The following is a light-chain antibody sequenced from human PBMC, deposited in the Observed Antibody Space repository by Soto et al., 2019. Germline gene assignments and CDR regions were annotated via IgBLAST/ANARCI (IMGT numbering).Light chain of an antibody. Sequence: EVVLTQSPDTLSLPPGERATLSCRASQSISSYLAWYQQKPGRAPRLLIYGASTRATGIPDRFSGSGSGTDFTLTISRLEPEDLAVYYCQHYGSSLWTFGQGTKVDIK. V-gene: IGKV3-20*01. CDR3: QHYGSSLWT. J-gene: IGKJ1*01. CDR1: QSISSY. CDR2: GAS.